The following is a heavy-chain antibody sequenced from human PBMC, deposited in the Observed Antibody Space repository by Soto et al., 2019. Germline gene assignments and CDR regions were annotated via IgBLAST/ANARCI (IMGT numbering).Heavy chain of an antibody. CDR1: GFTFSSYA. V-gene: IGHV3-30-3*01. Sequence: QVQLVESGGGVVQPGRSLRLSCAASGFTFSSYAMHWVRQAPGKGLEWVAVISYDGSNKYYADSVKGRFTISRDNSKNTLYLQMNSLRAEDTAVYYCARTGKLVXGSXXXQYYYGMDVWGQGTTVTVSS. D-gene: IGHD6-6*01. J-gene: IGHJ6*02. CDR3: ARTGKLVXGSXXXQYYYGMDV. CDR2: ISYDGSNK.